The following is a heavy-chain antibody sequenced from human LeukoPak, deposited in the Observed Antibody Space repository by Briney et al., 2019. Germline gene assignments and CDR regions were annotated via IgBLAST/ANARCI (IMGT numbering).Heavy chain of an antibody. CDR1: GFTFSSYS. CDR2: IRSKAYGGTT. J-gene: IGHJ4*02. V-gene: IGHV3-49*03. Sequence: GGSLRLSCAASGFTFSSYSMNWFRQAPGKGLEWVGFIRSKAYGGTTEYAASVKGRFTISRDDSKSIAYLQMNSLKTEDTAVYYCTRDRVGYYGSGSYHRFDYWGQGTLVTVSS. D-gene: IGHD3-10*01. CDR3: TRDRVGYYGSGSYHRFDY.